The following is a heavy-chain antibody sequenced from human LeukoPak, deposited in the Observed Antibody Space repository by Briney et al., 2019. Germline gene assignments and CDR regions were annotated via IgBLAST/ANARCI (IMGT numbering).Heavy chain of an antibody. V-gene: IGHV3-48*01. Sequence: GGSLRLSCAASGFIFSSYSMNWVRQAPGRGLEWVSYISVSSNTIYYADSVKGRLTISRDNAKDSLFLQMNSLRAEDTAVYYCARDRGGSYDILTGHYTVGFFDYWGQGTLVTVSS. CDR1: GFIFSSYS. CDR2: ISVSSNTI. D-gene: IGHD3-9*01. J-gene: IGHJ4*02. CDR3: ARDRGGSYDILTGHYTVGFFDY.